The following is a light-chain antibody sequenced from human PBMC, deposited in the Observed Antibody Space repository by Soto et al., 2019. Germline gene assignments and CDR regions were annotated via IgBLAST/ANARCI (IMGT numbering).Light chain of an antibody. CDR1: QSISGW. J-gene: IGKJ1*01. V-gene: IGKV1-5*01. Sequence: DIQMTQSPSTLSASVGDRVTITCRASQSISGWLAWYQQKPGKAPKLLIYDSSTLESGVPSRFSGSRSGTEFTLTISSLQPDDFATYYCQQYNSYSSFGQGTKVEI. CDR3: QQYNSYSS. CDR2: DSS.